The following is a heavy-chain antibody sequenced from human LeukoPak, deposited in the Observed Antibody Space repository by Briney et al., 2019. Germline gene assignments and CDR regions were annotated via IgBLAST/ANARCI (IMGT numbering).Heavy chain of an antibody. D-gene: IGHD3-22*01. Sequence: GGSLRLSCAASGFTFSSYAMHWVRQAPGKGLEWVAVISYDGTNKYYADSVKGRFTISRDNSKNTLYLQMNSLGADDTALYYCARAPYSSGYYGWFNPWGQGTLVTVSS. CDR2: ISYDGTNK. CDR1: GFTFSSYA. CDR3: ARAPYSSGYYGWFNP. J-gene: IGHJ5*02. V-gene: IGHV3-30-3*01.